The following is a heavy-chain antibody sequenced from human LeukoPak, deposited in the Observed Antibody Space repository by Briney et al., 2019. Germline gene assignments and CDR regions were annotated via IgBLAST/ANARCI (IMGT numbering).Heavy chain of an antibody. CDR2: INPNSGGT. J-gene: IGHJ4*02. D-gene: IGHD4-17*01. CDR1: GYTFTGYY. Sequence: ASVKVSCTASGYTFTGYYMHWVRQAPGQGLEWMGWINPNSGGTNYAQKFQGRVTMTRDTSISTAYMELSRLRSDDTAVYYCARDLYYDYGDYGLAFDYWGQGTLVTVSS. CDR3: ARDLYYDYGDYGLAFDY. V-gene: IGHV1-2*02.